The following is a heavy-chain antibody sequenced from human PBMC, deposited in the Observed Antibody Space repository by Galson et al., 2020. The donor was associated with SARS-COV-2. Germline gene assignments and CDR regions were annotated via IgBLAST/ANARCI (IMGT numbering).Heavy chain of an antibody. CDR2: IYSGGST. D-gene: IGHD3-10*01. Sequence: GGSLRLSCAASGFTVSSNYMSWVRQAPGKGLEWVSVIYSGGSTYYADSVKGRFTISRDNSKNTLYLQMNSLRAEDTAVYYCARDFYGSGNYYHDYWGQGTLVTVSS. V-gene: IGHV3-66*01. CDR3: ARDFYGSGNYYHDY. CDR1: GFTVSSNY. J-gene: IGHJ4*02.